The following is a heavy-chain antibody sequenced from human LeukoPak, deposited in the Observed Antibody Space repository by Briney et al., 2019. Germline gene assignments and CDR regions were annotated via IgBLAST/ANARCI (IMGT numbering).Heavy chain of an antibody. CDR1: GFTFSSYA. D-gene: IGHD6-13*01. J-gene: IGHJ6*02. CDR3: AKASGITAAGTLLDV. CDR2: ISGSGGST. V-gene: IGHV3-23*01. Sequence: GGSLRLSCAASGFTFSSYAMSWVRQAPGKGLGWVSGISGSGGSTYYADSVKGRFTISRDNSKNTLYLQMNSLRAEDTAVYYCAKASGITAAGTLLDVWGQGTTVTVSS.